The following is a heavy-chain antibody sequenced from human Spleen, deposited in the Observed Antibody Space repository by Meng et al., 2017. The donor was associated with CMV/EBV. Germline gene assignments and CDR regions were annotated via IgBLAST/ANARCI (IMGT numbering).Heavy chain of an antibody. CDR3: ARDFSAVITSAF. CDR2: ISAYNGNT. CDR1: GYAFTNYG. V-gene: IGHV1-18*01. Sequence: CKASGYAFTNYGIDRVRQAPGQGLEWMGWISAYNGNTNYAQKLQGRVTMTTDTSTTTAYMELRSLTSDDTAVYYCARDFSAVITSAFWGQGTLVTVSS. J-gene: IGHJ4*02. D-gene: IGHD4-23*01.